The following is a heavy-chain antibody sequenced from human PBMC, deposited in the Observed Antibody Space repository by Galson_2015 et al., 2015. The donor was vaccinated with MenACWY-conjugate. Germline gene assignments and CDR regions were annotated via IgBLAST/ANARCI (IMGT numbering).Heavy chain of an antibody. D-gene: IGHD2-2*02. CDR3: AADRYLSKYYFDY. V-gene: IGHV1-24*01. CDR2: FDPEDGDI. J-gene: IGHJ4*02. Sequence: LEWMGGFDPEDGDIITTQKFQGRIRMTEDTSTDTAYMELNSLRSEDTALYFCAADRYLSKYYFDYWGQGTLLTVSS.